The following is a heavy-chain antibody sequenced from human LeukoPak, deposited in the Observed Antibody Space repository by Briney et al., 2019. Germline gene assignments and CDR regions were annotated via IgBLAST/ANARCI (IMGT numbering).Heavy chain of an antibody. D-gene: IGHD2-15*01. CDR2: IIPIFGTA. J-gene: IGHJ6*04. Sequence: ASVKVSCKASGGTFSSYAISWVRQAPGQGPEWMGGIIPIFGTANYAQKFQGRVTITADKSTSTAYMELSSLRSEDTAVYYCARDLGCSGGSCWDVWGKGTTVTVSS. V-gene: IGHV1-69*06. CDR3: ARDLGCSGGSCWDV. CDR1: GGTFSSYA.